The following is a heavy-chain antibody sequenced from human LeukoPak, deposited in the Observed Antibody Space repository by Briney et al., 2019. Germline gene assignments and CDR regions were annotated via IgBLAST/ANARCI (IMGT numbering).Heavy chain of an antibody. CDR3: AKDPISWGLGY. J-gene: IGHJ4*02. CDR1: GFTFSSYW. V-gene: IGHV3-23*01. Sequence: GGSLRLSCAASGFTFSSYWMSWVRQAPGKGLEWVSAISGSGGSTYYADSVKGRFTISRDNSKNTLYLQMNSLRAEDTAVYYCAKDPISWGLGYWGQGTLVTVSS. D-gene: IGHD7-27*01. CDR2: ISGSGGST.